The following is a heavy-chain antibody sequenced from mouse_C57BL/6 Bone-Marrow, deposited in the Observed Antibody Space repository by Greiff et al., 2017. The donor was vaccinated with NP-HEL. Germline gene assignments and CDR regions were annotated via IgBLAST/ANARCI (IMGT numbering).Heavy chain of an antibody. CDR1: GYTFTTYS. Sequence: VQLMESGAELVKPGASVKMSCKASGYTFTTYSIAWMKQTPGQSLEWIGHFNPYNDGTKYNEKFKGKATLTVEKSSSTVYLALSRLPSDDSADYFCDCKRLYSNMGYFDVWGTGTTVTVSS. D-gene: IGHD2-5*01. J-gene: IGHJ1*03. CDR2: FNPYNDGT. CDR3: DCKRLYSNMGYFDV. V-gene: IGHV1-47*01.